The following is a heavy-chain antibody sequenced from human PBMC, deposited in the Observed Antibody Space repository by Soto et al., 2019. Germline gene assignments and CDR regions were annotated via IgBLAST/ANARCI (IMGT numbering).Heavy chain of an antibody. Sequence: PSETLSLTCTVSGGSISSYYWSWIRQPPGKGLEWIGYIYYSGSTNYNPSLKSRVTISVDTSKNQFSLKLSSVTAADTAVYYCARGSKLVRGVINYGMDVWGQGTTVTVSS. J-gene: IGHJ6*02. CDR1: GGSISSYY. D-gene: IGHD3-10*01. V-gene: IGHV4-59*12. CDR2: IYYSGST. CDR3: ARGSKLVRGVINYGMDV.